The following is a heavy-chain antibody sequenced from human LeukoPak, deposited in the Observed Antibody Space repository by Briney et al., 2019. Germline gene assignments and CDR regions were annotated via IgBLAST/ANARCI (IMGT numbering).Heavy chain of an antibody. CDR1: GYTFTSYG. CDR2: ISAYNGNT. V-gene: IGHV1-18*04. J-gene: IGHJ4*02. CDR3: ARGTAMSFLYYFDY. D-gene: IGHD5-18*01. Sequence: EASVKVSCKASGYTFTSYGISWVRQTPGQGLEWMGWISAYNGNTNYAQKLQGRVTMTTDTSTSTAYMELRSLSSDDTAVYYCARGTAMSFLYYFDYWGQGTLVTVSS.